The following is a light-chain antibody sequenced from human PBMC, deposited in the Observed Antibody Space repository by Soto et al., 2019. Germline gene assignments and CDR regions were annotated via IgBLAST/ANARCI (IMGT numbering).Light chain of an antibody. CDR1: SSNIGSET. V-gene: IGLV1-44*01. Sequence: QSVLTQPPSASGTPGQRVSISCSGISSNIGSETVNWYQQFPGTAPKLLIFSSNQRPSGVPDRFSGSKSGTSAFLDISGLQSEDEAHYYCQSFDSSLRGVFGIGTKVTVL. CDR3: QSFDSSLRGV. J-gene: IGLJ1*01. CDR2: SSN.